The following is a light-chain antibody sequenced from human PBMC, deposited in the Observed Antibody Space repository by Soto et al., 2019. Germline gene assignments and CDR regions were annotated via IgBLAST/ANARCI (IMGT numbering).Light chain of an antibody. Sequence: QSVLTQPRSVSGSPGQSVTISCTGTSSDVGGYNYVSWYQQHPGKAPKLMIYDVSKRPSGVPDRFSGSKSDNTASLTISGLQAEDEADYYCCSYAGSYTPVFGGGTKVTVL. V-gene: IGLV2-11*01. CDR3: CSYAGSYTPV. CDR2: DVS. CDR1: SSDVGGYNY. J-gene: IGLJ2*01.